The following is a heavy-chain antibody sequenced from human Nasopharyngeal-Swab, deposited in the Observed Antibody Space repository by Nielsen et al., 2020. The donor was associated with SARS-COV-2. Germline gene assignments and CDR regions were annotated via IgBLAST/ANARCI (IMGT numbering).Heavy chain of an antibody. Sequence: KVSCKGSGYSFTSHWIGWVRQMPGKGLEWMGIIYPGDSDTRYSPSFQGQVTISADKSISTAYLQWSSLKASDTAMYYCARDEGVYSSSSRGAFDIWGQGTMVTVSS. J-gene: IGHJ3*02. V-gene: IGHV5-51*01. CDR3: ARDEGVYSSSSRGAFDI. D-gene: IGHD6-6*01. CDR1: GYSFTSHW. CDR2: IYPGDSDT.